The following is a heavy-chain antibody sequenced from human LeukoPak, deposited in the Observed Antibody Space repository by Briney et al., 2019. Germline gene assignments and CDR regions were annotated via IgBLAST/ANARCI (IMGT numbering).Heavy chain of an antibody. V-gene: IGHV4-38-2*02. D-gene: IGHD2-15*01. CDR3: ARDLGGYPFFMDV. J-gene: IGHJ6*03. CDR2: IYHSGST. CDR1: GYSISSGYY. Sequence: PSETLSLTCTVSGYSISSGYYWGWIRQPPGKGLEWIGSIYHSGSTYYNPSLKSRVTISVDTSKNQFSLKLSSVTAADTAVYYCARDLGGYPFFMDVWGRGTTVIVSS.